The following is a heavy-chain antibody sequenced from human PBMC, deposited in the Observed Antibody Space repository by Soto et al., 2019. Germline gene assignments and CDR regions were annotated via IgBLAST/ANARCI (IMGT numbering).Heavy chain of an antibody. J-gene: IGHJ4*02. CDR3: ARGDYDSSGGDLTPDPLHNYYFDY. CDR1: GFTFSSYG. D-gene: IGHD3-22*01. V-gene: IGHV3-33*01. CDR2: IWYDGSNK. Sequence: GGSLRLSCAASGFTFSSYGMHWVRQAPGKGLEWVAVIWYDGSNKYYADSVKGRFTISRDNSKNTLYLQMNSLRAEDTAVYYCARGDYDSSGGDLTPDPLHNYYFDYWGQGTLVTVSS.